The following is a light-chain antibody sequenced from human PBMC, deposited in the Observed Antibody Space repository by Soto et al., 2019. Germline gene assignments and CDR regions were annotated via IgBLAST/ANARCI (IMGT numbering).Light chain of an antibody. CDR1: QSVSSSY. CDR3: QQYGSSPSWT. Sequence: EIVLTQSPGTLSLSPGERSTLSCRASQSVSSSYLAWYQQKPGQAPRLLIYGASSRATGIPDRFSGSGSGTDFTLNISRLEPEDFAVYYCQQYGSSPSWTFGQGTKVDI. J-gene: IGKJ1*01. CDR2: GAS. V-gene: IGKV3-20*01.